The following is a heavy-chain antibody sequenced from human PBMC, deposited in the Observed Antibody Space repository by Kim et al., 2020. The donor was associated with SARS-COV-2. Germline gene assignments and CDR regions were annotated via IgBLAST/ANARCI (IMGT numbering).Heavy chain of an antibody. CDR1: GFTINNYG. CDR2: ITVKGRST. Sequence: GGSLRLSCSASGFTINNYGMHWVRQASGKGLEYVSGITVKGRSTYYADSVKDRFTISRDNSKNTLYLQMSSLRPEDTAVYYCVKGINVEGHYWGQGTLVTISS. CDR3: VKGINVEGHY. V-gene: IGHV3-64D*09. J-gene: IGHJ4*02. D-gene: IGHD2-15*01.